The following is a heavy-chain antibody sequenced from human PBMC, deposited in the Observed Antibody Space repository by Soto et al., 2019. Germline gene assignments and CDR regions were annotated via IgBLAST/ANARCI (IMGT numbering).Heavy chain of an antibody. V-gene: IGHV3-21*01. D-gene: IGHD3-10*01. CDR1: GFTFSSYS. CDR2: ISSSSSYI. J-gene: IGHJ4*02. Sequence: LRLSCAASGFTFSSYSMNWVRQAPGKGLEWVSSISSSSSYIYYADSVKGRFTISRDNAKNSLYLQMNSLRAEDTAVYYCARDMVRGVITTNFDYWGQGTLVTVSS. CDR3: ARDMVRGVITTNFDY.